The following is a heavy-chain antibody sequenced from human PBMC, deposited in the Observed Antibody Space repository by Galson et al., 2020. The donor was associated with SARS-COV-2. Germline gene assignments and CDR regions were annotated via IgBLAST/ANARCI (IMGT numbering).Heavy chain of an antibody. CDR2: TYYRSKWYT. V-gene: IGHV6-1*01. J-gene: IGHJ4*02. CDR3: ARGDPFYFDY. CDR1: GDSVSSNSAA. Sequence: SQTLSLTCAISGDSVSSNSAAWNWIRQAPSRGLEWLGRTYYRSKWYTDFAVSVESRVSMSADTSENRFSLQLNPVTPEDTAIYYCARGDPFYFDYWGQGVLVTVSS.